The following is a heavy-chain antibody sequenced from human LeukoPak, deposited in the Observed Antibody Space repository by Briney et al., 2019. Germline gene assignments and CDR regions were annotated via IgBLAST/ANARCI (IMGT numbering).Heavy chain of an antibody. CDR1: GYTFTSYG. Sequence: ASVKVSCKASGYTFTSYGISWVRQAPGQGLEWTGWISAYNGNTNYAQKLQGRVTMTTDTSTSTAYMELRSLRSDDTAVYYCARERGALAVAGTGGYFDYWGQGTLVTVSS. J-gene: IGHJ4*02. D-gene: IGHD6-19*01. CDR3: ARERGALAVAGTGGYFDY. V-gene: IGHV1-18*04. CDR2: ISAYNGNT.